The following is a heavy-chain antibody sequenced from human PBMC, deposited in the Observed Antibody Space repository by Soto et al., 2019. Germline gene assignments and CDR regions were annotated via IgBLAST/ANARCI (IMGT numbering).Heavy chain of an antibody. CDR2: ISAYNGNT. Sequence: ASVKVSCKASGYTSTSYGISWVRQAPGQGLEWMGWISAYNGNTNYAQKLQGRVTMTTDTSTSTAYMELRSLRSDDTAVYYCARDTKGRFLEWSKADDAFDIWGQGTMVTVSS. J-gene: IGHJ3*02. V-gene: IGHV1-18*01. D-gene: IGHD3-3*01. CDR3: ARDTKGRFLEWSKADDAFDI. CDR1: GYTSTSYG.